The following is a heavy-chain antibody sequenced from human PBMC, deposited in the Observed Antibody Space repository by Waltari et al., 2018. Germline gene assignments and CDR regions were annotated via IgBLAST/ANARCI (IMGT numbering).Heavy chain of an antibody. J-gene: IGHJ4*02. CDR2: IYHSGST. CDR1: GYSISSGYD. CDR3: ARGNYYGSGHFDY. D-gene: IGHD3-10*01. V-gene: IGHV4-38-2*01. Sequence: QVQLQESGPGLAKLSETLSPTCAVSGYSISSGYDWGWIRQPPGKGLEWIGSIYHSGSTYYNPSLKSRVTISVDTSKNQFSLKLSSVTAADTAVYYCARGNYYGSGHFDYWGQGTLVTVSS.